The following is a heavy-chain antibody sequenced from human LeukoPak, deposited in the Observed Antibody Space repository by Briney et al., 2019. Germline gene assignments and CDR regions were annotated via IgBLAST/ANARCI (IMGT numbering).Heavy chain of an antibody. CDR1: GFTFSNYA. Sequence: GGSLRLSCAASGFTFSNYAVMWVRQAPGQGLEWVSAITSGGAPRYADSVKGRFTISRDNAKKTLYLQMNSLRAEDTAVYYCARSIGLTGGGVDVWGQGTTVTVSS. CDR3: ARSIGLTGGGVDV. V-gene: IGHV3-23*01. D-gene: IGHD3-9*01. J-gene: IGHJ6*02. CDR2: ITSGGAP.